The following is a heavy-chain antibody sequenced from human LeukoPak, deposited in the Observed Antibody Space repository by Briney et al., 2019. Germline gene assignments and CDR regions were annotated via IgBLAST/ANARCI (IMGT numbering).Heavy chain of an antibody. CDR2: INPNSGGT. Sequence: GASVKVSCKASGYTFTGYYMHWVRQAPGQGLEWMGWINPNSGGTNYAQKFQGRVTMTRDTSISTAYMELSRLRSDDTAVYYCMSGYDSSGYQYYFDYWGQGTLVTVSS. J-gene: IGHJ4*02. V-gene: IGHV1-2*02. CDR3: MSGYDSSGYQYYFDY. CDR1: GYTFTGYY. D-gene: IGHD3-22*01.